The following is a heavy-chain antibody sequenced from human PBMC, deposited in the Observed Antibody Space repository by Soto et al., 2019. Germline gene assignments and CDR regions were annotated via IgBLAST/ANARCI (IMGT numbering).Heavy chain of an antibody. CDR2: IYSNGDT. V-gene: IGHV3-53*02. D-gene: IGHD2-8*01. CDR3: AKKSDSSPVPEADGV. Sequence: EVQLVETGGGLIQPGGSLRLSCAASGFSVGSNYMTWVRQSPGKGLEWVSLIYSNGDTDYADSVKGRFSISRDNFKDTLYLQMNNLRAEHTVVYHCAKKSDSSPVPEADGVWGRGTLVTVSS. J-gene: IGHJ4*02. CDR1: GFSVGSNY.